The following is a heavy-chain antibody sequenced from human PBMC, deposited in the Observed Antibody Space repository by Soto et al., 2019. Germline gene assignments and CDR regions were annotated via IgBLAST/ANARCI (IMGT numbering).Heavy chain of an antibody. CDR1: GDSFNDYY. CDR2: INPNGGVT. D-gene: IGHD5-12*01. Sequence: QVQLVQSGAEVRKPGASVTVSCRSSGDSFNDYYIHWVRQAPGQGFEWMGWINPNGGVTKYAQKFQAWVSMTRDTSIRTVYMQRSRLRSDDTAVYYCARESGGATATLDYYYFYMDVWGTGTTVTVSS. J-gene: IGHJ6*03. V-gene: IGHV1-2*04. CDR3: ARESGGATATLDYYYFYMDV.